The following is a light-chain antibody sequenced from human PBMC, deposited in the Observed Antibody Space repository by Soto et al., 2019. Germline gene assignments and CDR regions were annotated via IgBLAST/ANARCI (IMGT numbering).Light chain of an antibody. CDR2: EVS. J-gene: IGLJ3*02. Sequence: QSALTQTPSASGSPGQSVTISCTGTSSDVGGYNYVSWYQHHPGKAPKLMIYEVSKRPSGVPDRFSGSKSGNTASLTVSGVRAEDEADYFCNSYAGNNWVFGGGTKLTVL. CDR3: NSYAGNNWV. V-gene: IGLV2-8*01. CDR1: SSDVGGYNY.